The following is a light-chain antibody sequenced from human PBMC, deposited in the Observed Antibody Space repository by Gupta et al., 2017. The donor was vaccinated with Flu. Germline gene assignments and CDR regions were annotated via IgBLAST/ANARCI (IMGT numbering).Light chain of an antibody. V-gene: IGKV1-5*03. CDR2: MAS. CDR1: QSISRW. J-gene: IGKJ1*01. Sequence: PSTLSASVGDRVTITCRASQSISRWLAWHQQKPGKAPKFLIYMASSLEPGVTSRFSGSGSGTEFTLTISSLQPDDFASYYCQQYNSYPWTFGQGTKVEI. CDR3: QQYNSYPWT.